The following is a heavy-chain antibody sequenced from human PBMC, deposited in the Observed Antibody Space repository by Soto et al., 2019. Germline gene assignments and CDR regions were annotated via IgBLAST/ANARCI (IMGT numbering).Heavy chain of an antibody. CDR2: ILGRGTT. Sequence: WGSLRLSCAASGFTFIYYAIMFFRHSPGKGLEWVAGILGRGTTYHADSVKGRFTISKDNSKSTLYLEMNSLRAEDTAVYYCAKDAVYGDGLWLPESWGQGTMVTVSS. CDR3: AKDAVYGDGLWLPES. D-gene: IGHD4-17*01. CDR1: GFTFIYYA. V-gene: IGHV3-23*01. J-gene: IGHJ4*02.